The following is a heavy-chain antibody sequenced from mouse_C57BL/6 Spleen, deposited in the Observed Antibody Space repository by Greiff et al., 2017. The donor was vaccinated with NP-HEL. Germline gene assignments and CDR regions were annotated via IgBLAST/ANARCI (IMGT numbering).Heavy chain of an antibody. V-gene: IGHV1-55*01. D-gene: IGHD1-1*01. CDR3: ARDYGSSHQAWFAY. CDR2: IYPGSGST. CDR1: GYTFTSYW. J-gene: IGHJ3*01. Sequence: QVQLQQPGAELVKPGASVKMSCKASGYTFTSYWITWVKQRPGQGLEWIGDIYPGSGSTNYNEKFKSKATMTVDTSSSTAYMQLSSLTSEDSAVYYCARDYGSSHQAWFAYWGQGTLVTVSA.